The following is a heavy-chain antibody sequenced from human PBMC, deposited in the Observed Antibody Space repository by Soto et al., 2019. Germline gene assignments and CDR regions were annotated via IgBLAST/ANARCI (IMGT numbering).Heavy chain of an antibody. J-gene: IGHJ5*02. CDR2: ISASDGNT. Sequence: HPGGSLRLSCAASGFTFSNFAMSWVRQTPGKGLEWVSAISASDGNTYYADSVKGRFTISRDNSKNTLYLQMNSLRAEDTAVYYCAKGKYSTSWCDESWGQGTLVTVSS. V-gene: IGHV3-23*01. CDR1: GFTFSNFA. CDR3: AKGKYSTSWCDES. D-gene: IGHD6-6*01.